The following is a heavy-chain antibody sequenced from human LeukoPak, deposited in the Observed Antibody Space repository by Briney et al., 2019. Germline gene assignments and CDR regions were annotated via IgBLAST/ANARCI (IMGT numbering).Heavy chain of an antibody. D-gene: IGHD6-19*01. Sequence: GGSLRLSCAASGFTVSSNYMSWVCQAPGKGLEWVSVIYSGGSTYYADSVKGRFTISRDNSKNTLYLQMNSLRAEDTAVYYCARVGYSSGWTIDYWGQGTLVTVSS. CDR1: GFTVSSNY. CDR2: IYSGGST. CDR3: ARVGYSSGWTIDY. J-gene: IGHJ4*02. V-gene: IGHV3-53*01.